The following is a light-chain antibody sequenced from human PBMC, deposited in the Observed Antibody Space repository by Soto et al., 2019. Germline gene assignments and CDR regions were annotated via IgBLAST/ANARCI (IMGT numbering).Light chain of an antibody. CDR1: QSLVHSDGIAY. CDR3: MQGTHWPIT. J-gene: IGKJ5*01. Sequence: DVVMTQSPLSLPVTLGQPDSISCRSNQSLVHSDGIAYFSWFQQRPGRSPRRLIYKVSNRDSGVPARCSGSGSGTDFALKISRVEAEDVGVYYCMQGTHWPITFGQGTRLEIK. V-gene: IGKV2-30*02. CDR2: KVS.